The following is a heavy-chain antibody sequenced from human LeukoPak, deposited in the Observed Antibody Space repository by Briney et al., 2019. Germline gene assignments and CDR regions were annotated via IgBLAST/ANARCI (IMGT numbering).Heavy chain of an antibody. D-gene: IGHD2-2*01. CDR3: AKGFYCTATSCYVLDS. V-gene: IGHV3-11*04. CDR1: GFTFSDYY. CDR2: ISDTGYMK. J-gene: IGHJ4*02. Sequence: GGSLRLSCSTSGFTFSDYYMAWVRQAPGKGLEWIAYISDTGYMKYYADSVRGRFTISRDNSKNTLFLQMDSLRAEDTAVYYCAKGFYCTATSCYVLDSWGQGTLVTVS.